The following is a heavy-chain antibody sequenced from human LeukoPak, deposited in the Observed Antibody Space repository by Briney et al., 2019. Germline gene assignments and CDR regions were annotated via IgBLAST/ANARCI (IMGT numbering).Heavy chain of an antibody. CDR3: ARSDGYGLVDI. J-gene: IGHJ3*02. V-gene: IGHV4-34*01. CDR1: GGSFSTYY. CDR2: INHTGTT. Sequence: SETLSLTCAVYGGSFSTYYWNWIRQSPGRGLEWIGEINHTGTTNYNPSLKSRFTISVDTSKNQFSLTLSSVTAADTAVYYCARSDGYGLVDIWGQGTMVTVSS. D-gene: IGHD3-10*01.